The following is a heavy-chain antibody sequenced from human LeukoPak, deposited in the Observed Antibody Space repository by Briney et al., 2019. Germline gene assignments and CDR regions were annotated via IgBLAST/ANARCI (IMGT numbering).Heavy chain of an antibody. Sequence: PGGSLRLSCAASGFSFSSYAMSWVRQAPGKGLEWVSAISGSGGSTFYADSVKGRFTISRDNSKNTLYLQMNSLRAEDTAVYYCARNGDYDGRGFYYFFDSWGRGTLVTVSS. J-gene: IGHJ4*02. CDR3: ARNGDYDGRGFYYFFDS. CDR1: GFSFSSYA. V-gene: IGHV3-23*01. D-gene: IGHD3-22*01. CDR2: ISGSGGST.